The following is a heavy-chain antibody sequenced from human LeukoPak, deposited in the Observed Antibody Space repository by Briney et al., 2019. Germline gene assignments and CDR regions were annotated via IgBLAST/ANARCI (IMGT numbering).Heavy chain of an antibody. V-gene: IGHV4-30-4*01. J-gene: IGHJ4*02. D-gene: IGHD4-17*01. CDR3: ARGTTVTNLDY. CDR1: GGSISSGDYY. CDR2: IYYSGST. Sequence: SETLSLTCTVSGGSISSGDYYWSWIRQPPGKGLEWIGYIYYSGSTYYNPSLKSRVTISVDTSKNQFSLKLSSVTAADTAVYYCARGTTVTNLDYWGQGTLVIVSS.